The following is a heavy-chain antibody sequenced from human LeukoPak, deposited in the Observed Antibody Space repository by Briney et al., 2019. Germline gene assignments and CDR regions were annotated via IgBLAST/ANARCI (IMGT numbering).Heavy chain of an antibody. CDR2: VYYSGST. CDR1: GGSISSSSYY. V-gene: IGHV4-39*01. D-gene: IGHD5-18*01. J-gene: IGHJ4*02. CDR3: ARTFGYSYGYLDH. Sequence: SETLSLTCTVSGGSISSSSYYWGCIPQPPGRGLEWIVSVYYSGSTYYNSSLKSRVTISVDTSKNQFSPILSSVTAADTAVYYCARTFGYSYGYLDHWGQGTLVTVSS.